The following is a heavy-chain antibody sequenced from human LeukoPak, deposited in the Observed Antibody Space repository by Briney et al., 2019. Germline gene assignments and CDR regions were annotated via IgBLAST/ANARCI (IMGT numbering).Heavy chain of an antibody. CDR2: ISGSGGST. V-gene: IGHV3-23*01. CDR3: AKDSETKESYYDILTGPAFDY. CDR1: GFTFSSYA. J-gene: IGHJ4*02. Sequence: GGSLRLSCAASGFTFSSYAMSWVRQAPGKGLEWVSAISGSGGSTYYADSVKGRFTISRDNSKNTLYLQMNSLRAEDTAVYYCAKDSETKESYYDILTGPAFDYWGQGTLVTVSS. D-gene: IGHD3-9*01.